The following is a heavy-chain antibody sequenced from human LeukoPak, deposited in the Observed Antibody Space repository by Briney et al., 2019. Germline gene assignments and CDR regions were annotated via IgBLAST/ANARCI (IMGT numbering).Heavy chain of an antibody. J-gene: IGHJ4*02. Sequence: AASVKVSCKASGGTFSSYAISWVRQAPGQGLEWMGGIIPIFGTANYAQKFQGRVTITADESTSTAYMELSSLRSEDTAVYYCATLETVVGDFDYWGQGTLVTVSS. CDR2: IIPIFGTA. D-gene: IGHD5-24*01. CDR3: ATLETVVGDFDY. V-gene: IGHV1-69*13. CDR1: GGTFSSYA.